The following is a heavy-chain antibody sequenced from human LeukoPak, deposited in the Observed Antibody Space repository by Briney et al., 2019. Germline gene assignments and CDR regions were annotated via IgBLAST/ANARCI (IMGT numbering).Heavy chain of an antibody. Sequence: GASVKVSCKASGYTFTTYAIHWVRQAPGQRLEWMGWIDAGNAKTKYSQKFQGRVTITRDTSASTAYMELSSLRSEDTAVYYCARDPPNYYDSSGSWDYWGQGTLVTVSS. D-gene: IGHD3-22*01. V-gene: IGHV1-3*01. CDR1: GYTFTTYA. CDR3: ARDPPNYYDSSGSWDY. CDR2: IDAGNAKT. J-gene: IGHJ4*02.